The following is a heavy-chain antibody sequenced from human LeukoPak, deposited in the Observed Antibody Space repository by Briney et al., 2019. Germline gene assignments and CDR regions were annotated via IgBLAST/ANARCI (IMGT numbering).Heavy chain of an antibody. D-gene: IGHD3-10*01. CDR1: GGSISSYY. J-gene: IGHJ2*01. V-gene: IGHV4-4*07. CDR3: ARDRGPSWGLRGVDWYFDL. CDR2: IYTSGST. Sequence: PSETLSLTCTVSGGSISSYYWSWIRQPAGKGLEWIGRIYTSGSTNYNPSLKSRVTMSVDTSKNQFSLKLSSVTAADTAVYYCARDRGPSWGLRGVDWYFDLWGRGTLVTVSS.